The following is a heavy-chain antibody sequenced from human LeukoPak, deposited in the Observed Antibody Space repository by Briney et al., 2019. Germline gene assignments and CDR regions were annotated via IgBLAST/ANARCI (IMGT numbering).Heavy chain of an antibody. CDR1: GGTFSSYA. CDR3: ARDSGRRVATIRRGLDY. Sequence: SVKVSCKASGGTFSSYAISWVRQAPGQGLEWMGGIIPIFGTPKYAQNFQGRVTITADEATSTAYLELSSLRSEDTAVYYCARDSGRRVATIRRGLDYWGQGTLVIVSS. D-gene: IGHD5-12*01. V-gene: IGHV1-69*13. J-gene: IGHJ4*02. CDR2: IIPIFGTP.